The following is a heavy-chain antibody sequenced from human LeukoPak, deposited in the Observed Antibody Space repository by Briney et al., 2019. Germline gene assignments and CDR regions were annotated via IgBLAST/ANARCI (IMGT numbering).Heavy chain of an antibody. D-gene: IGHD2-2*01. Sequence: ASVKVSCKVSGYTLTELSMHWVRQAPGKGLEWMGGFHPEDGETIYAQKFQGRVTMTEDTSTDTAHMELRSLRSEDTAVYYCTTGKIYCSTTSCSDDYWGQGTLVTVPS. CDR3: TTGKIYCSTTSCSDDY. J-gene: IGHJ4*02. CDR1: GYTLTELS. CDR2: FHPEDGET. V-gene: IGHV1-24*01.